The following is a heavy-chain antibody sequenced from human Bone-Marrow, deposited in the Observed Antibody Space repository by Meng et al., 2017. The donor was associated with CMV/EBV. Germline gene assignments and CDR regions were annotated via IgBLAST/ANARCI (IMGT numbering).Heavy chain of an antibody. J-gene: IGHJ5*02. Sequence: SETLSLTCTVSGDSISAYYWSWIRQPPGKGLEWIGYMSYNGISNYNPSLKSRVSISLDMSKNEFSLRLTSATTADTAVYYCARYYCIGSSCYRTNWFDTWGQGTRVTGSS. CDR3: ARYYCIGSSCYRTNWFDT. D-gene: IGHD3-22*01. V-gene: IGHV4-59*01. CDR2: MSYNGIS. CDR1: GDSISAYY.